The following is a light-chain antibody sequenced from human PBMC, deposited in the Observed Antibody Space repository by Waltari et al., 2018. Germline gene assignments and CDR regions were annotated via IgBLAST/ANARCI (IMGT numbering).Light chain of an antibody. J-gene: IGKJ1*01. CDR2: CAS. CDR3: QQYNNWPRT. Sequence: EIVMTQSPATLSVSPGDRATLSCRASQSFSSNLAWYQQKPGQAPRLLTYCASTRATGIPARFSGSGSGTEFTLTISSLQSEDFAVYYCQQYNNWPRTFGQGTKVEIK. CDR1: QSFSSN. V-gene: IGKV3-15*01.